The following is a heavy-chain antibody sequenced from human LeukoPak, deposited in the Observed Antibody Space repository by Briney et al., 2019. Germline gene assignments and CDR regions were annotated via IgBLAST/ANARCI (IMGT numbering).Heavy chain of an antibody. CDR2: IYYSGST. Sequence: PSETLSLTCTVSGGSISSYYWSWIRQPPGKGLEWIGYIYYSGSTNYNPSLKSRVTISVDTSKSQFSLKLSSVTAADTAVYYCARGLYYDFWSGYSNWFDPWGQGTLVTVSS. J-gene: IGHJ5*02. CDR3: ARGLYYDFWSGYSNWFDP. V-gene: IGHV4-59*01. D-gene: IGHD3-3*01. CDR1: GGSISSYY.